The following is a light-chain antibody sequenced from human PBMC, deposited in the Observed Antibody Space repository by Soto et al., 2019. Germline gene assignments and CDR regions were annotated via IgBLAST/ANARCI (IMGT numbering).Light chain of an antibody. CDR3: QQYGSSPLT. V-gene: IGKV3-20*01. Sequence: EIVLTQSPGTLSLSPGEGATLSWSASQSVSSSYLAWYQQKPGQAPRLIIYGASIRATGIPDRFSGSGSGTDFTLTISRLDPEDFAVYYRQQYGSSPLTFGGGTKVDIK. J-gene: IGKJ4*01. CDR2: GAS. CDR1: QSVSSSY.